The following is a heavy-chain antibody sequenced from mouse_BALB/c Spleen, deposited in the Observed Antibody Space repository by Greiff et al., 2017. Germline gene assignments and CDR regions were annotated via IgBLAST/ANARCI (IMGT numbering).Heavy chain of an antibody. Sequence: EVQLQESGAELVRSGASVKLSCTASGFNIKDYYMHWVKQRPEQGLEWIGRIDPANGNTKYDPKFQGKATITADTSSNTAYLQLSSLTSEDTAVYYCARKDRYYAMDYWGQGTSVTVSS. J-gene: IGHJ4*01. V-gene: IGHV14-3*02. CDR2: IDPANGNT. D-gene: IGHD2-14*01. CDR1: GFNIKDYY. CDR3: ARKDRYYAMDY.